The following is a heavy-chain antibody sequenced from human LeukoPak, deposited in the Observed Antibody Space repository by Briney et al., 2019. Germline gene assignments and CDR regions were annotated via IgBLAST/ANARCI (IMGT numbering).Heavy chain of an antibody. J-gene: IGHJ4*02. Sequence: GGSLRLSCAASGFTFSSYGMHWVRQAPGKGLEWVAVIWYDGSNKYYADSVKGRFTISRENSKNTLYLQMNSLRAEDTAVYYCARDRLYRRSCHDYWGQGTLVTVSS. V-gene: IGHV3-33*01. D-gene: IGHD6-13*01. CDR3: ARDRLYRRSCHDY. CDR2: IWYDGSNK. CDR1: GFTFSSYG.